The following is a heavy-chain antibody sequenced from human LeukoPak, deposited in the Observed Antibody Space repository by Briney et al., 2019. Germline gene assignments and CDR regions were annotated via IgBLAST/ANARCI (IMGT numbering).Heavy chain of an antibody. CDR1: AGSMSNYY. D-gene: IGHD2-15*01. CDR2: IYYSGST. V-gene: IGHV4-59*01. J-gene: IGHJ5*02. Sequence: KPSETLSLTCTVSAGSMSNYYWSWIRQPPGKGLEWIGYIYYSGSTNHNPSLKSRVTISVDTSKNQFSLKLSSVTAADTAVYYCARDPRSSGYCSGGSYSDWFDPWGQGTLVTVSS. CDR3: ARDPRSSGYCSGGSYSDWFDP.